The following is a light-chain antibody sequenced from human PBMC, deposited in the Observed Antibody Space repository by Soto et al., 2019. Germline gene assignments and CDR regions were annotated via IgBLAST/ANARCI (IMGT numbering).Light chain of an antibody. CDR3: QPYNRYSEA. J-gene: IGKJ1*01. CDR2: ESS. V-gene: IGKV1-5*03. Sequence: EIQMTQSPSTLSGSVGDRFTITCLASQTMSRWLAWYQQKPLKAPNLLIYESSTLTSCVPSRFSGSVSGTEFTLTISSLQPDYFAAYCYQPYNRYSEAFGQGTKVDIK. CDR1: QTMSRW.